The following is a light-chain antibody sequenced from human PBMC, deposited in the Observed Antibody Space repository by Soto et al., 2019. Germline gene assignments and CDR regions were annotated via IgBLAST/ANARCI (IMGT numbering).Light chain of an antibody. CDR2: GNS. CDR3: QSYDSSLTGRV. J-gene: IGLJ2*01. CDR1: SSNIGAGYD. V-gene: IGLV1-40*01. Sequence: QSVLTQPPSVSGAPGQRVTISCTGSSSNIGAGYDVHWYLHLPGTAPKLLIFGNSHRPSGVPDRFSASKSGTSASLAITGLQAEDEADYYCQSYDSSLTGRVFGGGTKLTVL.